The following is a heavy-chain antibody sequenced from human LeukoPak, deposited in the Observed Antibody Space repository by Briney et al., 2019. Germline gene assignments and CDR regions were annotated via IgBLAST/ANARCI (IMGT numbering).Heavy chain of an antibody. V-gene: IGHV3-30*03. CDR3: ARAPGLVVVPAAMNY. D-gene: IGHD2-2*01. CDR2: ISYDGSNK. J-gene: IGHJ4*02. Sequence: GGSLRLSCAASGFTFSSYGMHWVRQAPGKGLEWVAVISYDGSNKYYADSVKGRFTISRDNSKNTLYLQMNSLRAEDTAVYYCARAPGLVVVPAAMNYWGQGTLVTVSS. CDR1: GFTFSSYG.